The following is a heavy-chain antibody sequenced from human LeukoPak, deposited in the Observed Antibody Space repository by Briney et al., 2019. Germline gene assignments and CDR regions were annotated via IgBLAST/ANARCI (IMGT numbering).Heavy chain of an antibody. Sequence: GGSLRLSCAASGFTFNSYAMRWVRQAPGKGLGWVSTISGGGGTTYYADSVEGRFTISRDNSKNTLYLQMNSRRAEDTAVYYCAKQDSYSSGPGYWGQGTLVTVSS. CDR2: ISGGGGTT. CDR1: GFTFNSYA. J-gene: IGHJ4*02. D-gene: IGHD6-19*01. V-gene: IGHV3-23*01. CDR3: AKQDSYSSGPGY.